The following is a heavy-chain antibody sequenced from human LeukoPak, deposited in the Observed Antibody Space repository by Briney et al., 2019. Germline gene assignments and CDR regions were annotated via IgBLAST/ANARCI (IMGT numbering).Heavy chain of an antibody. D-gene: IGHD3-3*01. J-gene: IGHJ6*03. V-gene: IGHV1-69*13. CDR2: IIPIFGTA. CDR3: ARGQIFGVVTAYYYYMDV. CDR1: GGTFSSYA. Sequence: GASVKVSCKASGGTFSSYAISWVRQAPGQGLEWMGGIIPIFGTANYAQKFQGRVTITADESTSTAYMELSSLRSEDTAVYYCARGQIFGVVTAYYYYMDVWGKGTTVTVSS.